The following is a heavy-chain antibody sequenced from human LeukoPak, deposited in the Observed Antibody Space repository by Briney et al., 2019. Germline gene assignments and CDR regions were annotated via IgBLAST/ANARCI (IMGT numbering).Heavy chain of an antibody. CDR3: ARDAMVRGVGGWFDP. J-gene: IGHJ5*02. V-gene: IGHV3-9*01. D-gene: IGHD3-10*01. Sequence: GGPLRLSCAASGFTFDDYAMHWVRQAPGKGLEWVSGISWNSGSIGYADSVKGRFTISRDNAKNSLYLQMNSLRAEDTALYYCARDAMVRGVGGWFDPWGQGTLVTVSS. CDR1: GFTFDDYA. CDR2: ISWNSGSI.